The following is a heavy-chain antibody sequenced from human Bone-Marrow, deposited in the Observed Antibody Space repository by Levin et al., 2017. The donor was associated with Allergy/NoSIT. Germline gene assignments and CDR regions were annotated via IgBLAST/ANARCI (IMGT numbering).Heavy chain of an antibody. Sequence: GESLKISCAASGFTFSSYSMNWVRQAPGKGLEWVSSISSSSSYIYYADSVKGRFTISRDNAKNSLYLQMNSLRAEDTAVYYCAIYYYDSSGYQLHAFDIWGQGTMVTVSS. V-gene: IGHV3-21*01. CDR2: ISSSSSYI. CDR1: GFTFSSYS. CDR3: AIYYYDSSGYQLHAFDI. D-gene: IGHD3-22*01. J-gene: IGHJ3*02.